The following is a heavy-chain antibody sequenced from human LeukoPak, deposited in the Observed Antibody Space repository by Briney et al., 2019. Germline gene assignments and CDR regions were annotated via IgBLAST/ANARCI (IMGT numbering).Heavy chain of an antibody. J-gene: IGHJ5*02. Sequence: ASVKVSCKASGYTFTSYYMHWVRQAPGQGLEWMGIINPSGGSTSYAQKFQGRVTITRDTSTSTVYMELSSLRSEDTAVYYCARDTGSTTVVTLGWFDPWGQGTLVTVSS. CDR2: INPSGGST. CDR3: ARDTGSTTVVTLGWFDP. D-gene: IGHD4-23*01. CDR1: GYTFTSYY. V-gene: IGHV1-46*01.